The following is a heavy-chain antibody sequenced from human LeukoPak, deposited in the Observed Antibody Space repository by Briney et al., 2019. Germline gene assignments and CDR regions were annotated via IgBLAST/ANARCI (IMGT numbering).Heavy chain of an antibody. D-gene: IGHD2-2*01. CDR3: AREVVVVPADENWFDT. Sequence: SETLSLTCTVSGGSISSYYWSWIRQPPGKGLEWIGYIYYSGSTNYNPSLKSRVTISVDTSKNQFSLKLSSVTAADTAVYYCAREVVVVPADENWFDTWGQGTLVTVSS. CDR1: GGSISSYY. V-gene: IGHV4-59*01. CDR2: IYYSGST. J-gene: IGHJ5*02.